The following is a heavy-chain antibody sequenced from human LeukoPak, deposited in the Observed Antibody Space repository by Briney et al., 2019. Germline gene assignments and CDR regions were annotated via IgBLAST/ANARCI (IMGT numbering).Heavy chain of an antibody. Sequence: GASVKVSCKASGYTFTSYDFNWVRQATGQRPEWMGWMSPNSGDTGYAQKFQDRVTMTRNTSISTAYMELSSLRPDDTAVYYCARGPPNWGYDYWGPGTLVTVSS. V-gene: IGHV1-8*01. J-gene: IGHJ4*02. CDR3: ARGPPNWGYDY. CDR2: MSPNSGDT. CDR1: GYTFTSYD. D-gene: IGHD7-27*01.